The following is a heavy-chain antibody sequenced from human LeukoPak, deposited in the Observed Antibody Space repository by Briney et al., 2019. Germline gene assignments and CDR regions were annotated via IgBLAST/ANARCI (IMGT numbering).Heavy chain of an antibody. D-gene: IGHD3-10*01. Sequence: PGRSLRLSCAASGFTFSSYAMHWVRQAPGKGLEWVAVISYDGSNKYYADSVKGRFTISRDNSKNTLYLQMNSLRADDTAVYYCAILGISMVRGVTSSFDYWGQGTLVTVSS. CDR1: GFTFSSYA. J-gene: IGHJ4*02. CDR3: AILGISMVRGVTSSFDY. CDR2: ISYDGSNK. V-gene: IGHV3-30*14.